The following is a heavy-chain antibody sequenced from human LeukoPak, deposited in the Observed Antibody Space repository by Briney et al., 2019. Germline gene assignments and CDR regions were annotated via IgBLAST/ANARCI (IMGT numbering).Heavy chain of an antibody. CDR2: IKQDGSEK. D-gene: IGHD1-26*01. V-gene: IGHV3-7*01. CDR3: ARLWYSGSYHYYYYMDV. J-gene: IGHJ6*03. Sequence: PGGSLRLSCAASGFAFSTYNMNWVRQAPGKGLEWVANIKQDGSEKYYVDSVKGRFTISRDNAKNTVYLQMNSLRPEDTGVYYCARLWYSGSYHYYYYMDVWGKGTTVTVSS. CDR1: GFAFSTYN.